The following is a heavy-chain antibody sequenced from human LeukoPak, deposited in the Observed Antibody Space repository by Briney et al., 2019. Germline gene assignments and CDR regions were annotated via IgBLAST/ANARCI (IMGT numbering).Heavy chain of an antibody. CDR1: GFTFSSYE. CDR2: ISSSGSSI. V-gene: IGHV3-48*03. D-gene: IGHD5-18*01. Sequence: GGSLRLSCAASGFTFSSYEMNWVRQAPGKGLEWVSYISSSGSSIYYADSMKGRFTISRDNAEDSLYLQMHSLRAEDTAVYYCASVGYNYGFGFGYWGQGTLVTVSS. CDR3: ASVGYNYGFGFGY. J-gene: IGHJ4*02.